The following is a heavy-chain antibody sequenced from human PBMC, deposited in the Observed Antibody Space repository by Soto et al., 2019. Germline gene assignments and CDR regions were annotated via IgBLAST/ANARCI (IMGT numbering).Heavy chain of an antibody. Sequence: LSLTCVGSGDTVSSNSVAWNWVMQSPSRGLEWLGRTYYRSRWYSDYAVSVRSRIDINADTSKNQVSLQLNSVTPEDTAVYYCARSEEDSDYYYYGMDVWGQGTTVTVSS. D-gene: IGHD2-15*01. V-gene: IGHV6-1*01. CDR3: ARSEEDSDYYYYGMDV. J-gene: IGHJ6*02. CDR2: TYYRSRWYS. CDR1: GDTVSSNSVA.